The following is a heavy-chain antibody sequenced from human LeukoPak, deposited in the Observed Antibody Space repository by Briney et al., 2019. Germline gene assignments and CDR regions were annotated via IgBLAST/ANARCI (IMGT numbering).Heavy chain of an antibody. V-gene: IGHV4-59*08. J-gene: IGHJ4*02. D-gene: IGHD2-2*01. CDR1: GDSISTYH. CDR3: ARLSSSAWNSFDF. CDR2: MSYPGST. Sequence: SETLSLTCSVSGDSISTYHWSWIRQAPGKGLAWIGSMSYPGSTDYNPSVKSRVAIPVDSSKNQFSLKLSSLTAADTAVYHCARLSSSAWNSFDFWGQGTLVTVSS.